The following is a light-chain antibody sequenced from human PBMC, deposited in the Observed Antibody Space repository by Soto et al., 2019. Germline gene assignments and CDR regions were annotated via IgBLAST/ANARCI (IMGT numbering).Light chain of an antibody. J-gene: IGKJ4*01. CDR1: QGISRY. CDR2: SAS. Sequence: DIQLTQSPSFLSASVGDRVTITCRASQGISRYLGWYQKKPGKAPKLLISSASTLESGVPSRFSGSGSETELTLTISSLQPEDFATYYCLQLDSYPLTFGGGTKVEIK. CDR3: LQLDSYPLT. V-gene: IGKV1-9*01.